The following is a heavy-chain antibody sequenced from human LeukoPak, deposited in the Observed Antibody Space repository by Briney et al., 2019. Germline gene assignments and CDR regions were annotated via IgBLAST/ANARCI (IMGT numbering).Heavy chain of an antibody. V-gene: IGHV3-74*01. J-gene: IGHJ5*02. CDR1: GFTFRSYW. CDR2: INSDGSST. CDR3: ARDYSTTWYNWFEP. D-gene: IGHD2/OR15-2a*01. Sequence: GGSLRLSCAAPGFTFRSYWMYWVPQAPGKGLVWVSRINSDGSSTSYADSVKGRFTISRDNAKNTLYLQMNSLRAEDTAVYYCARDYSTTWYNWFEPWGQGTLVTVSS.